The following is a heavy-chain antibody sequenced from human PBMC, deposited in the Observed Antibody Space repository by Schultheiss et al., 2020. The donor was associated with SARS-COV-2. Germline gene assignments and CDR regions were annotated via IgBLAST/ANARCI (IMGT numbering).Heavy chain of an antibody. CDR3: ARDPLHVDTAMAPHLDV. CDR2: IYYSGST. V-gene: IGHV4-39*07. CDR1: GGSISSGGYY. D-gene: IGHD5-18*01. Sequence: SETLSLTCTVSGGSISSGGYYWRWIRQPPGKGLEWIGSIYYSGSTYYNPSLKSRVTISVDTSKNQFSLKLSSVTAADTAVYYCARDPLHVDTAMAPHLDVWGQGTTVTVSS. J-gene: IGHJ6*02.